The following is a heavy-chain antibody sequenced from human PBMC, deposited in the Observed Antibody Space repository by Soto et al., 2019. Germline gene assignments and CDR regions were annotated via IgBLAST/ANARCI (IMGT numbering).Heavy chain of an antibody. D-gene: IGHD6-19*01. CDR3: ARTASSGWSYFDY. Sequence: QVQLVQSGAEVKKPGSSVKVSCKASGGTFNTYAINWVRQAPGQGLEWMGGIIPIFGTTNYAQNFQGRVTITADGSTSTAYMELSSLRSEDMAVYYCARTASSGWSYFDYWCQGTLVTVSS. V-gene: IGHV1-69*12. CDR1: GGTFNTYA. J-gene: IGHJ4*02. CDR2: IIPIFGTT.